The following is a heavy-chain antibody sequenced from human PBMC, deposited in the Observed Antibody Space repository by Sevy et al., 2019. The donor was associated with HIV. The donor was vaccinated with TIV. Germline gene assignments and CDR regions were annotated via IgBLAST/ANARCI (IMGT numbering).Heavy chain of an antibody. CDR3: ARVGYCSGGRCYRRAFDI. D-gene: IGHD2-15*01. CDR2: IYYSGST. V-gene: IGHV4-31*03. Sequence: SETLSLTCTVSGGSISSGGYYWSWIRQHPGKGLEWIGYIYYSGSTYYNPSLKSRVTISVDTSKNQFSLKLSSVTAADTAVYYCARVGYCSGGRCYRRAFDIWGQGTMVTVSS. J-gene: IGHJ3*02. CDR1: GGSISSGGYY.